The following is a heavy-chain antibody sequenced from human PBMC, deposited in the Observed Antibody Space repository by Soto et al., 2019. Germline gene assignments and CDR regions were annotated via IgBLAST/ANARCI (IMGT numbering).Heavy chain of an antibody. CDR1: GGSISSYY. J-gene: IGHJ4*02. CDR2: IYYSGST. Sequence: PSETLSLTCTVSGGSISSYYWSWIRQPPGKGLEWIGYIYYSGSTNYNPSLKSRVTISVDTSKNQFSLKLSSVTAADTAVYYCARELRHYYDSSGYYSSCYFDYWGQGTLVTVSS. V-gene: IGHV4-59*01. D-gene: IGHD3-22*01. CDR3: ARELRHYYDSSGYYSSCYFDY.